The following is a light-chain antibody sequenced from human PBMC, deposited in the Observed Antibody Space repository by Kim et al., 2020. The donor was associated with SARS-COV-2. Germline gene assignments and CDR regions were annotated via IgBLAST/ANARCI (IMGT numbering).Light chain of an antibody. CDR3: QAWDSSTYV. CDR2: QDS. J-gene: IGLJ1*01. Sequence: PEQTASITCSGDKLGDKYACWYQQKPGQSPVLVIYQDSKRPSGIPERFSGSNSGNTATLTISGTQAMDEADYYCQAWDSSTYVFGAGTKVTVL. V-gene: IGLV3-1*01. CDR1: KLGDKY.